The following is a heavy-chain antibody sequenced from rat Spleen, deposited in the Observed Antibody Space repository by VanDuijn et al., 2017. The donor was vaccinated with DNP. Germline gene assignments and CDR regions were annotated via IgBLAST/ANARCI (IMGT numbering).Heavy chain of an antibody. D-gene: IGHD1-11*01. Sequence: EVKLVESGGGLVQPGRSLKLSCAASGFNFNDYWMGWVRQAPGKGLEWIGDLNKDSSTINYTPSLKDKFTISRDNAQNTLYLQMRKLGSEETAIYYGAKGPNDGGYRDHFDYWGQGVMVTVSS. CDR3: AKGPNDGGYRDHFDY. V-gene: IGHV4-2*01. CDR1: GFNFNDYW. J-gene: IGHJ2*01. CDR2: LNKDSSTI.